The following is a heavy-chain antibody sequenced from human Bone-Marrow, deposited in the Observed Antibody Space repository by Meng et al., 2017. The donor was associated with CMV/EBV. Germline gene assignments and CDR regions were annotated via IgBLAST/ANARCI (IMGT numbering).Heavy chain of an antibody. V-gene: IGHV6-1*01. D-gene: IGHD3-22*01. J-gene: IGHJ4*02. Sequence: SETLSLTCAISGDSVSSNSAAWNWIRQSLSRGLEWLGRTYYRSKWYNDYAVSVKSRITINPDTSKNQFSLQLNSVTPEDTAVYYCARDVLSYDSSGYYYLSFDYWGQGTLVTVSS. CDR2: TYYRSKWYN. CDR3: ARDVLSYDSSGYYYLSFDY. CDR1: GDSVSSNSAA.